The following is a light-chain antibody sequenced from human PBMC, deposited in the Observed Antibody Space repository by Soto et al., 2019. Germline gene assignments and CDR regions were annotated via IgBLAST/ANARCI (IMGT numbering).Light chain of an antibody. CDR2: EVS. J-gene: IGLJ2*01. V-gene: IGLV2-14*01. Sequence: QSALTQPRSVSGSPGQSVTISCTGTSSDVGGYNYVSWYQHHPGKAPKLMIYEVSNRPSGVSNRFSGSKSGNTASLTISGLQAEDEADYYCSSYTSSRTLVFGGGTKLTVL. CDR3: SSYTSSRTLV. CDR1: SSDVGGYNY.